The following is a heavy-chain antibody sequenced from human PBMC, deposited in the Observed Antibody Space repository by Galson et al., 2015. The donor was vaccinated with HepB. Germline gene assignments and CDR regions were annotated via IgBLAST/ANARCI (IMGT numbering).Heavy chain of an antibody. Sequence: FLRLSCAASGFTFSSYGMHWVRQAPGKGLEWVAVISYDGSNKYYADSVKGRFTISRDNSKNTLYLQMNSLRAEDTAVYYCAKDGEGFAAAGFQFDYWGQGTLVTVSS. J-gene: IGHJ4*02. V-gene: IGHV3-30*18. D-gene: IGHD6-13*01. CDR2: ISYDGSNK. CDR1: GFTFSSYG. CDR3: AKDGEGFAAAGFQFDY.